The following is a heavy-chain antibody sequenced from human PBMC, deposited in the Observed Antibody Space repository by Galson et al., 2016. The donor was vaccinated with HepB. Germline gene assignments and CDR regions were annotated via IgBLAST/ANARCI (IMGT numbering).Heavy chain of an antibody. CDR2: ISHSGSA. J-gene: IGHJ4*02. Sequence: TLSLTCNVSAGTINIGGYFWSWIRQHPGRGLEWIGSISHSGSAYFNPSLKRRSTISVDTSRNHFSLDLRSVTAADTAVYFCARYGSWTGFDYWGQGILVTVSS. D-gene: IGHD2-15*01. CDR1: AGTINIGGYF. V-gene: IGHV4-31*03. CDR3: ARYGSWTGFDY.